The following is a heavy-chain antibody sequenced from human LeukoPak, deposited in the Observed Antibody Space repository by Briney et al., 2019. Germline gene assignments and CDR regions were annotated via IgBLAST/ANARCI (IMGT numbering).Heavy chain of an antibody. CDR2: IIPIFGTA. J-gene: IGHJ4*02. CDR3: ARDIDGYDPDY. CDR1: GGTFSSYA. Sequence: GASVKVSCKASGGTFSSYAISWVRQAPGQGLEWTGGIIPIFGTANYAQKFQGRVTITADESTSTAYMELSSLRSEDTAVYYCARDIDGYDPDYWGQGTPVTVSS. V-gene: IGHV1-69*01. D-gene: IGHD5-12*01.